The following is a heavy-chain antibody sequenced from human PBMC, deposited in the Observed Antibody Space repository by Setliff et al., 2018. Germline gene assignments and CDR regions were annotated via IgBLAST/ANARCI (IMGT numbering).Heavy chain of an antibody. CDR3: AKAHRGCSSGYYYGGPYYCYYMDV. CDR1: GFTFDDYG. V-gene: IGHV3-9*01. CDR2: ISWNSNYI. D-gene: IGHD3-22*01. Sequence: GGSLRLSCAASGFTFDDYGMSWVRQAPGKGLEWVSGISWNSNYIAYADSVKGRFTISRDNAKNSLYLQMNSLRPEDTAFYYCAKAHRGCSSGYYYGGPYYCYYMDVWGKGTTVTVSS. J-gene: IGHJ6*03.